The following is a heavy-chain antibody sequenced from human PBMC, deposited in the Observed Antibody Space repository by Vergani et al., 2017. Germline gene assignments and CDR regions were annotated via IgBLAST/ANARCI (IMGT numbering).Heavy chain of an antibody. CDR1: GGTFSSYT. D-gene: IGHD6-19*01. J-gene: IGHJ5*02. Sequence: QVQLVQSGAEVKKPGSSVKVSCKASGGTFSSYTISWVRQAPGQGLEWMGRIIPILGIANYAQKFQGRVTITADKSTSTAYMELSSLRSEDTAVYYCARANTQWLVPRWFDPWGQGTLVTVSS. V-gene: IGHV1-69*02. CDR2: IIPILGIA. CDR3: ARANTQWLVPRWFDP.